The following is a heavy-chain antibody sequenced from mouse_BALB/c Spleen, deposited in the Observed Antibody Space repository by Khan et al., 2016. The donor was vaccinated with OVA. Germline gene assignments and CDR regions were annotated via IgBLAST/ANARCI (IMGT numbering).Heavy chain of an antibody. J-gene: IGHJ4*01. CDR3: ERENYYGRSCYAMDY. CDR1: GYTFTSYW. CDR2: IGPGSSNA. D-gene: IGHD1-1*01. V-gene: IGHV1S41*01. Sequence: DLVKPGASVKLSCKASGYTFTSYWINWIKQRPGQGLEWIGRIGPGSSNAYYNDMFKDKATLTVDTSSITAHIQLSSLSSEDSAVYFCERENYYGRSCYAMDYWGQGTSVTVSA.